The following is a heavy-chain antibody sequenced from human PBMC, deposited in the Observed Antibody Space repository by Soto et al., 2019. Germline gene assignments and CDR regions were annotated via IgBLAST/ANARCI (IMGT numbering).Heavy chain of an antibody. Sequence: GGSLRLSCAASGFTFSDYYMSWIRQAPGKGLEWVSYISSSGSSIYYADSVKGRFTISRDNAKNSLYLQMNSLRAGDTAVYYCARVGVNSSSSQYYYYGMDVWGQGTTVTVSS. CDR3: ARVGVNSSSSQYYYYGMDV. V-gene: IGHV3-11*01. D-gene: IGHD6-6*01. CDR1: GFTFSDYY. CDR2: ISSSGSSI. J-gene: IGHJ6*02.